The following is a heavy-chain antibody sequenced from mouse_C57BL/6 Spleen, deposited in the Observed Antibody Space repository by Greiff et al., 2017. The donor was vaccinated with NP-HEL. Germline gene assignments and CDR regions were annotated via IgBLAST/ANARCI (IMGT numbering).Heavy chain of an antibody. V-gene: IGHV1-54*01. CDR2: INPGSGGT. CDR3: ARREITTVVEDY. D-gene: IGHD1-1*01. Sequence: VQRVESGAELVRPGTSVKVSCKASGYAFTNYLIEWVKQRPGQGLEWIGVINPGSGGTKYNEKFKGKATLTADKSSSTAYMQLSSLTSEDSAVYFCARREITTVVEDYWGQGTTLTVSS. CDR1: GYAFTNYL. J-gene: IGHJ2*01.